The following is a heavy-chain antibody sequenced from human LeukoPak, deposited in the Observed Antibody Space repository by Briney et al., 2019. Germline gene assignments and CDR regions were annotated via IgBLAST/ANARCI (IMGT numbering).Heavy chain of an antibody. J-gene: IGHJ4*02. V-gene: IGHV3-9*01. CDR3: AKDLKDGYNKGDYFDY. CDR2: ISWNSGSI. D-gene: IGHD5-24*01. CDR1: GFTFDDYA. Sequence: GGSLRLSCAASGFTFDDYAMHWVRQAPGKGLEWVSGISWNSGSIGYADSVKGRFTISRDNAKNSLYLQMNSLRAEDTALYYCAKDLKDGYNKGDYFDYWGQGTLVTVSS.